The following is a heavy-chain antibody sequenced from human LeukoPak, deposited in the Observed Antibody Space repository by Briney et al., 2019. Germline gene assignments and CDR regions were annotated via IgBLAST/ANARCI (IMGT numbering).Heavy chain of an antibody. Sequence: PGGSLRLSCVASGYTFSPYWMSWVRQTPGKGLEWVASISNGGGATFYGDSVRGRYTVSRDDAKNSLFLRMNGLRSDDTAVYYCTRENYVPDSWGQGTLVTVSS. CDR2: ISNGGGAT. D-gene: IGHD3-10*02. CDR1: GYTFSPYW. J-gene: IGHJ5*02. V-gene: IGHV3-7*03. CDR3: TRENYVPDS.